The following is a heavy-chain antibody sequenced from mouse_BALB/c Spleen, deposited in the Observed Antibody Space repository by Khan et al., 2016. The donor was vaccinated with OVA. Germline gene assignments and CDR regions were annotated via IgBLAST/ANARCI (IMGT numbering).Heavy chain of an antibody. J-gene: IGHJ1*01. CDR3: TRDGNYAHWYFDV. CDR2: ISSGSTYT. D-gene: IGHD2-1*01. CDR1: GFSFSSYT. V-gene: IGHV5-6-4*01. Sequence: EVELVESGGGLVKPGGSLKLSCAASGFSFSSYTMSWVRQTPEKRLAWVATISSGSTYTYYPDSVKGQFTISRDKAKNTLYPQMISLKAENTAMYYCTRDGNYAHWYFDVWGAGTTVTVSS.